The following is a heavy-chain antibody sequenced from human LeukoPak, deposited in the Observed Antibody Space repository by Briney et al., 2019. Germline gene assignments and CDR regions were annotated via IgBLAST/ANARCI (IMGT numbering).Heavy chain of an antibody. CDR3: ARDPCGADCHDEYFQY. D-gene: IGHD2-21*02. CDR1: GFTFSSYE. Sequence: PGGSLRLSCAASGFTFSSYEMNWVRQAPGKGLEGISYISRRASIVHYADSVKGRFTISRDDDKNSLYLQMNSLRAEDTAVYYCARDPCGADCHDEYFQYWGQGTLVTVSP. J-gene: IGHJ1*01. V-gene: IGHV3-48*03. CDR2: ISRRASIV.